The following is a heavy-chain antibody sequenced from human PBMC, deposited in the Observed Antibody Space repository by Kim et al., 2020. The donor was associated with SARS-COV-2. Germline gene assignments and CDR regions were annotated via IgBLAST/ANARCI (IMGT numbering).Heavy chain of an antibody. V-gene: IGHV3-7*04. Sequence: YVDSVKGRVNIARDNAKNSLYLQMNSLRAEDTAVYYCARIYGDYGSYYFDYWGQGTLVTVSS. J-gene: IGHJ4*02. CDR3: ARIYGDYGSYYFDY. D-gene: IGHD4-17*01.